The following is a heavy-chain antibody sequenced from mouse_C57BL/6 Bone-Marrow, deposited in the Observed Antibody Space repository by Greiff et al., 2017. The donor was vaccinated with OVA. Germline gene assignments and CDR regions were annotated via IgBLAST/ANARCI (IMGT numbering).Heavy chain of an antibody. V-gene: IGHV14-4*01. CDR3: TSAVVACPGDFDV. J-gene: IGHJ1*03. CDR2: IDPENGDT. D-gene: IGHD1-1*01. Sequence: VQLQQSGAELVRPGASVKLSCTASGFTFTDDYMHWVKQRPEQGLEWIGWIDPENGDTDYDSKFQGKATITADTSSNTAYLQLSSLTSEDAAVYDCTSAVVACPGDFDVWGTGTTVTVSA. CDR1: GFTFTDDY.